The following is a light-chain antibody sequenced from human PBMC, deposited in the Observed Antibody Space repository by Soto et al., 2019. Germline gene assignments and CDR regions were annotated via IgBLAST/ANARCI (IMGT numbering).Light chain of an antibody. V-gene: IGKV1-33*01. CDR2: DAS. CDR1: QDIRNY. Sequence: DIQMTQSPPSLSASVGDRVTITCQASQDIRNYLNWYQQKPGKAPKLLIYDASNLEIGVPSRFSGSGSVTEFTFTISSLEPEDVATYYCQHYDELTFFGPGTKVYIK. J-gene: IGKJ3*01. CDR3: QHYDELTF.